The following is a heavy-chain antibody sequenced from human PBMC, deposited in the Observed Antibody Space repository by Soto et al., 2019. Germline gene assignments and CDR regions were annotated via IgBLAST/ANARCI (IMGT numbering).Heavy chain of an antibody. Sequence: GGSLRLSCAASGFIFENFGMSWVRQAPGKGLEWISSISGSGFKKYYADSVKGRFTISRDNSKSAVYLELNNLSAEDTAVYHCAKNQGVELVPLATVDWFDPWGQGSVVTVSS. CDR3: AKNQGVELVPLATVDWFDP. CDR2: ISGSGFKK. J-gene: IGHJ5*02. D-gene: IGHD1-26*01. CDR1: GFIFENFG. V-gene: IGHV3-23*01.